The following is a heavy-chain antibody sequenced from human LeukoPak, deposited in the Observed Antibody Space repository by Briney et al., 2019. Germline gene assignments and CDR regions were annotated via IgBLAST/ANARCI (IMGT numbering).Heavy chain of an antibody. CDR2: ISGSGGST. Sequence: GGSLRLSCAASGFTFSSYAMSWVRQAPGKGLEWVSAISGSGGSTYYADSVKGRFTISRDNSKNTLYLQMNSLRAEDTAVYYCARGGGSGSYFGYWGQGTLVTVSS. J-gene: IGHJ4*02. CDR3: ARGGGSGSYFGY. V-gene: IGHV3-23*01. D-gene: IGHD3-10*01. CDR1: GFTFSSYA.